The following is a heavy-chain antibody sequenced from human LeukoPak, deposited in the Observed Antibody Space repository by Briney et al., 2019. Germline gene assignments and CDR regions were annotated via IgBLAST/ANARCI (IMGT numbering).Heavy chain of an antibody. CDR1: GFTFSSYS. Sequence: PGGSLRLSCAASGFTFSSYSMNWVRQAPGKGLEWVSYISSGSSTIYYADSVKGRYTISRDNAKNSLYLQMNSLRAEDTAVYYCARDGIAVAGESDYWGQGTLVTVSS. V-gene: IGHV3-48*01. CDR3: ARDGIAVAGESDY. CDR2: ISSGSSTI. J-gene: IGHJ4*02. D-gene: IGHD6-19*01.